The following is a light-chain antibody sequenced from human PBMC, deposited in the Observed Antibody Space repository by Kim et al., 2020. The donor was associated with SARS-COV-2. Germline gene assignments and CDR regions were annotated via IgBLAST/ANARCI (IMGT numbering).Light chain of an antibody. V-gene: IGLV3-25*03. CDR2: KDT. CDR1: ALPKQY. Sequence: SYELTQPSSVSVSPGQTARISCSGDALPKQYVFWYQQKPGLAPVLVIYKDTERPSGIPERFSASGSGTIVTLTISGVQAEDEADYYCQSADSSGTLVFGGGTKVTVL. CDR3: QSADSSGTLV. J-gene: IGLJ2*01.